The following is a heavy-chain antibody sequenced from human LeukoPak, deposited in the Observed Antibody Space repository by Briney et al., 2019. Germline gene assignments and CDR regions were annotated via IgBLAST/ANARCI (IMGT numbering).Heavy chain of an antibody. CDR1: GFTFSSYA. CDR3: AKVRSASIVGAPDFDY. V-gene: IGHV3-23*01. J-gene: IGHJ4*02. D-gene: IGHD1-26*01. Sequence: GGSLRLSCAAPGFTFSSYAMSWVRQAPGKGLEWVSAISGSGGSTYYADSVKGRFTISRDNSKNTLYLQMNSLRAEDTAVYYCAKVRSASIVGAPDFDYWGQGTLVTISS. CDR2: ISGSGGST.